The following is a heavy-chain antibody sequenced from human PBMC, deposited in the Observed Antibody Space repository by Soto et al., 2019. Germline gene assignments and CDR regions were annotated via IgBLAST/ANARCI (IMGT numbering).Heavy chain of an antibody. CDR1: GDSVSSNTAA. V-gene: IGHV6-1*01. Sequence: SQTLSLTCAISGDSVSSNTAAWNWVRQSPARGLEWLGTTYYRSKWYNDYAVSVKSRITINPDTSKNQFSLQLNSVTPEDTAVYYCARRALGFNRAQFPAPRSYYYDYRGQGTLVTGSS. CDR2: TYYRSKWYN. D-gene: IGHD5-18*01. J-gene: IGHJ4*02. CDR3: ARRALGFNRAQFPAPRSYYYDY.